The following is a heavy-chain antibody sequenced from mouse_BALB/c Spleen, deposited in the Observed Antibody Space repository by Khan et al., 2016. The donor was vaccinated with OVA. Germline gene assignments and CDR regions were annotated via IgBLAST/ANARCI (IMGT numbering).Heavy chain of an antibody. J-gene: IGHJ3*01. CDR2: IYPGNSDT. CDR1: GYSFTSYW. D-gene: IGHD2-1*01. V-gene: IGHV1-5*01. Sequence: QSGTVLARPGASVKMSCKASGYSFTSYWMHWVKQRPGQGLEWIGAIYPGNSDTSYNQKFKGKAKLTAVTSASTAYMELSSLTNEDSAVYYCTDGNYVGGFAYWGQGTLVTVSA. CDR3: TDGNYVGGFAY.